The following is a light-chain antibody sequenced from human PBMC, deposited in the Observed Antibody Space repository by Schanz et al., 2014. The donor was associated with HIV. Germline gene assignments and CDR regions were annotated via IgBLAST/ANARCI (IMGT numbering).Light chain of an antibody. CDR1: NNDIGSYTY. CDR3: SSHAGRSSFVV. J-gene: IGLJ2*01. CDR2: GVF. Sequence: QSALTQPASVSGSPGQSITVSCTGTNNDIGSYTYVAWYQQHPGKAPKVVVYGVFDRPSGVSNRFSGSKSGNTASLTIFDLQPEDEADYYCSSHAGRSSFVVFGGGTKLTVL. V-gene: IGLV2-14*03.